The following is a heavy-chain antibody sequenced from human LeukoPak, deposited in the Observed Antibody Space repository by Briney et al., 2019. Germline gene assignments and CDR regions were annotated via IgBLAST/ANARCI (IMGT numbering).Heavy chain of an antibody. Sequence: GGSLRLSCAASGFTFSSYAMHWVRQAPGKGLEWVAVISYDGSNKYYADSVKGRFTISRDNAKNSLYLQMNSLRAEDTAVYYCARGVLTRLYYYYMDVWGKGTTVTVSS. CDR1: GFTFSSYA. J-gene: IGHJ6*03. V-gene: IGHV3-30*04. D-gene: IGHD3-9*01. CDR3: ARGVLTRLYYYYMDV. CDR2: ISYDGSNK.